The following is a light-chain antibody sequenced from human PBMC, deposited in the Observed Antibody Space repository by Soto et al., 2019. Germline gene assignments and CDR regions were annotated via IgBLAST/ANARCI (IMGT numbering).Light chain of an antibody. V-gene: IGKV1-39*01. CDR3: QQSYSTPRRT. Sequence: DIQMTQSPSSLSASVGDTITITCRASQSVRSYLNWYQQKPGKAPDLLIYTTTSLQSEVPSRLSGSGSETDFTLTISSLQPEDFATYYCQQSYSTPRRTFGQGTKVDIK. J-gene: IGKJ1*01. CDR2: TTT. CDR1: QSVRSY.